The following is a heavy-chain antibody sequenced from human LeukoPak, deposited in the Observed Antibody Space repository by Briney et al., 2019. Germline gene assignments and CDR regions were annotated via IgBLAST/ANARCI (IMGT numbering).Heavy chain of an antibody. Sequence: PSETLSLTCTVSGGSLSSYYWSWIRQPAGKGLEWIGRIYTSGITSYNPSFQSRVTMSVDTSENQFSLKLISVTAADTAVYYCARGGIPAAISMNWFDPWGQGTLVTVSS. CDR3: ARGGIPAAISMNWFDP. CDR2: IYTSGIT. V-gene: IGHV4-4*07. CDR1: GGSLSSYY. J-gene: IGHJ5*02. D-gene: IGHD2-2*01.